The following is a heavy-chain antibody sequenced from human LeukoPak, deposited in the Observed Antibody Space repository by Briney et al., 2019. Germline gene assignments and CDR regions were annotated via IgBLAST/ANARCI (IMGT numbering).Heavy chain of an antibody. V-gene: IGHV3-48*04. J-gene: IGHJ3*02. CDR2: ISSSSSTI. D-gene: IGHD6-19*01. CDR1: GFTFSSYS. CDR3: VQWLVQKSDAFDI. Sequence: GGSLRLSCAASGFTFSSYSMNWVRQAPGKGLEWVSYISSSSSTIYYADSVKGRFTISRDNAKNSLYLQMNSLRAEDTAVYYCVQWLVQKSDAFDIWGQGTMVTVSS.